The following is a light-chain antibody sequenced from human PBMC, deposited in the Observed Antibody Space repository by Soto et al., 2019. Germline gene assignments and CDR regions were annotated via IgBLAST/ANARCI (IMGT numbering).Light chain of an antibody. CDR3: QKYNTDPRT. CDR1: QGISHF. Sequence: DIQMTQSPSSLSSSVGDRVTITCRASQGISHFLAWYQQKPGKVPKLLIYAASILQSGVPPRFSGSGSGTDFTLTISILQPEDVATYYCQKYNTDPRTFGQGTKLEI. J-gene: IGKJ1*01. V-gene: IGKV1-27*01. CDR2: AAS.